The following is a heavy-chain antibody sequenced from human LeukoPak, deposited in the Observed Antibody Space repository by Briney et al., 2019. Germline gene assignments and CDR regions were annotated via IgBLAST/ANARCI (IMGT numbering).Heavy chain of an antibody. V-gene: IGHV4-61*02. CDR2: IYTSGST. Sequence: PSETLSLTCTVSGGSISSGFYYRSWIRQPAGKGLEWIGRIYTSGSTNYNPSLKSRVTVSLDTSRNQFSLKLSSVTAADTAVYYCARRQDGHDYWGQGTLVTVSS. J-gene: IGHJ4*02. CDR1: GGSISSGFYY. CDR3: ARRQDGHDY.